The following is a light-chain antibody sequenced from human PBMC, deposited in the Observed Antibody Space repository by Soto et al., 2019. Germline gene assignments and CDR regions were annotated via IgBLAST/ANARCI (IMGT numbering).Light chain of an antibody. CDR1: QNIRTN. CDR2: GAS. CDR3: QQYSDWPPLT. V-gene: IGKV3-15*01. Sequence: EIVMTQSPVTLSVSPGERATLSCRASQNIRTNLAWYQQKPGQAPRLLIYGASTRATGIPARFSGSGSGTEFTLSISSLQSEDFAVYYCQQYSDWPPLTFGGGTKVEIK. J-gene: IGKJ4*01.